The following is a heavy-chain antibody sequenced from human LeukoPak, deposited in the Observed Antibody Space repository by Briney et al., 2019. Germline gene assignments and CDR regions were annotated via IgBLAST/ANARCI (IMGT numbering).Heavy chain of an antibody. CDR2: ISPYTTKT. CDR1: GYTFIRYG. CDR3: AREGGVGPTAPPDYYSYQMDV. J-gene: IGHJ6*03. Sequence: ASVKVSCKASGYTFIRYGTTWVRQAPGQGLYWMGWISPYTTKTNYAQSLQGRVTMNTDTSTSAAYMELRSLRSDDTAVYYCAREGGVGPTAPPDYYSYQMDVWGKGTTVTVSS. V-gene: IGHV1-18*01. D-gene: IGHD1-26*01.